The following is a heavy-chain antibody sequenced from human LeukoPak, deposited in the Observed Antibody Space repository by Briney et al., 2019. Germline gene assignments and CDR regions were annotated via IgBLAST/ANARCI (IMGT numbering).Heavy chain of an antibody. V-gene: IGHV4-30-2*01. CDR3: ARGTDIGTMIVVASEDAFDI. CDR2: IFHSGSP. D-gene: IGHD3-22*01. J-gene: IGHJ3*02. CDR1: GGFVTSSGYY. Sequence: SQTLSLTCTVSGGFVTSSGYYWSWIRQPPGKGMEWIGDIFHSGSPYYNSSLKSRIAISVDRSKNQFSLKLSSVTAADTAVYYCARGTDIGTMIVVASEDAFDIWGQGTMVTVSS.